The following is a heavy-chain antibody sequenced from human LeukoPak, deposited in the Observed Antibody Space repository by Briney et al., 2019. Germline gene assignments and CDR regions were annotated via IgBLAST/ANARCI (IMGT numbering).Heavy chain of an antibody. CDR1: GGSISSYY. J-gene: IGHJ4*02. Sequence: SETLSLTCTVSGGSISSYYWSWIRQPPGKGLEWIGYIYYSGSTNYNPSLKSRVTMSVDTSKNQFSLKLSSVTAADTAVCYCARDSRSYGYGTRNYFDYWGQGTPVTVSS. V-gene: IGHV4-59*12. CDR2: IYYSGST. D-gene: IGHD5-18*01. CDR3: ARDSRSYGYGTRNYFDY.